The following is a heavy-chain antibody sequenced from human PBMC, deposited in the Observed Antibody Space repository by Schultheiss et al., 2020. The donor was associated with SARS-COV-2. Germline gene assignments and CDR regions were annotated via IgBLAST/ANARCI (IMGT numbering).Heavy chain of an antibody. D-gene: IGHD3-3*01. V-gene: IGHV3-23*01. CDR2: ISGSGGST. J-gene: IGHJ3*02. CDR1: GFTFSSYA. CDR3: ARSKGMFWSGYYNDAFDI. Sequence: GGSLRLSCAASGFTFSSYAMSWVRQAPGKGLEWVSAISGSGGSTYYADSVKGRFTISRDNSKNTLYLQMNSLRAEDTAVYYCARSKGMFWSGYYNDAFDIWGQGTMVTFSS.